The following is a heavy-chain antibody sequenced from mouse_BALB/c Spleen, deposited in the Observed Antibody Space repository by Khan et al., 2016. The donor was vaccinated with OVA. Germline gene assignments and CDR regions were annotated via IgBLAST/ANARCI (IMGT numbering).Heavy chain of an antibody. Sequence: EVKLMESGGDLVKPGGSLKLSCAASGFTFSTYGMSWVRQTPDKRLEWVAAISSGGSYTYYPDSVKGRFTISRDNAKNTLYLQMSSLKSDDTAMYYCTRRAYYYNSEGFAYWGQGTLVTVSA. CDR1: GFTFSTYG. CDR3: TRRAYYYNSEGFAY. CDR2: ISSGGSYT. V-gene: IGHV5-6*02. J-gene: IGHJ3*01. D-gene: IGHD1-1*01.